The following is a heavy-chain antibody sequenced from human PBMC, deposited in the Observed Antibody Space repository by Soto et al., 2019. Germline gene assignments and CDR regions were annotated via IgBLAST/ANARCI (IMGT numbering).Heavy chain of an antibody. J-gene: IGHJ4*02. CDR3: AKGGIAASGGLYFDY. D-gene: IGHD6-13*01. CDR1: GFTFSSYA. Sequence: EVQLLESGGGLVQPGGSLRLSCAASGFTFSSYAMSWVRQAPGKGLEWVSAISGSGGSTYYADSVKGRITISRDNSKNTLYRQMNSLRGEDTAVSFCAKGGIAASGGLYFDYWGQGTLVTVSS. V-gene: IGHV3-23*01. CDR2: ISGSGGST.